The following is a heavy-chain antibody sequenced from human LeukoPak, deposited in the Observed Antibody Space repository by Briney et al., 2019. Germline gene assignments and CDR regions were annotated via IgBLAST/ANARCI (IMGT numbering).Heavy chain of an antibody. D-gene: IGHD3-10*01. V-gene: IGHV3-15*01. CDR2: IKSKTDGGIT. CDR1: GFTFSNAW. J-gene: IGHJ6*02. CDR3: TTDRGV. Sequence: GGSLKLSCAASGFTFSNAWMSWVRQAPGKGLEWVGRIKSKTDGGITDYAAPVKGRFTISRDDSKNTLYLQMNSLKTEDTAVYYCTTDRGVWGQGTTVTVSS.